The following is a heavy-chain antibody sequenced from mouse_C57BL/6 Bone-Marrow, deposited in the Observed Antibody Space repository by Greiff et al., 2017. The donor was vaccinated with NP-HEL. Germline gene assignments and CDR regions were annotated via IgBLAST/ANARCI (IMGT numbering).Heavy chain of an antibody. CDR3: ARRGLRRGSRYAMDY. CDR2: INPGSGGT. Sequence: QVQLQQSGAELVRPGTSVKVSCKASGYAFTNYLIEWVKQRPGQGLEWIGVINPGSGGTNYNEKFKGKATLTADKSSSTAYMQLSSLTSEDSAVYFCARRGLRRGSRYAMDYWGQGTSVTVSS. D-gene: IGHD2-2*01. V-gene: IGHV1-54*01. CDR1: GYAFTNYL. J-gene: IGHJ4*01.